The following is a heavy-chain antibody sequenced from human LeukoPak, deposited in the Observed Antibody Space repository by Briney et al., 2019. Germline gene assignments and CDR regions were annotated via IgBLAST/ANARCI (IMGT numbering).Heavy chain of an antibody. V-gene: IGHV3-74*01. CDR1: GFTFSTYW. D-gene: IGHD3-16*02. CDR2: INGDGSST. CDR3: VRGYTIGPGGY. Sequence: PGGSLRLSCAASGFTFSTYWIHWVRQAPGKGLVWVSHINGDGSSTSYADSVKGRFTISRDNAKNTLHLQMNSLRVEDTAVYYCVRGYTIGPGGYWGQGTLVTVSS. J-gene: IGHJ4*02.